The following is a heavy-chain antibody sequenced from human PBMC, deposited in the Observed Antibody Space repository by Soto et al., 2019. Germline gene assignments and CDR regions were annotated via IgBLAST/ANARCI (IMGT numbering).Heavy chain of an antibody. J-gene: IGHJ4*02. D-gene: IGHD1-26*01. V-gene: IGHV3-23*01. Sequence: EVQLLESGGGLVQPGGSLRLSCAASGFTFSSYAMSWVRQAPGKGLEWVSAISGSGGSTYYADSVKGRFTISRDNSKDARDRRMNSLRAEDSDVYCWAKEGRARGGGYFDYWGQGTLVTVSS. CDR3: AKEGRARGGGYFDY. CDR2: ISGSGGST. CDR1: GFTFSSYA.